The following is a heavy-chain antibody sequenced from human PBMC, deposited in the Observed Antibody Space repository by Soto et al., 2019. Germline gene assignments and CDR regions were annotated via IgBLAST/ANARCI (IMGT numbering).Heavy chain of an antibody. CDR3: ASRGYQWLQPLYYFDY. CDR1: GGSFSGYY. D-gene: IGHD5-12*01. Sequence: SETLSLTCAVYGGSFSGYYWSWIRQPPGKGLEWIGEINHSGSTNYNPSLKSRVTISVDTSKNQFSLKLSSVTAADTAVYYCASRGYQWLQPLYYFDYWGQGTLVTVSS. CDR2: INHSGST. J-gene: IGHJ4*02. V-gene: IGHV4-34*01.